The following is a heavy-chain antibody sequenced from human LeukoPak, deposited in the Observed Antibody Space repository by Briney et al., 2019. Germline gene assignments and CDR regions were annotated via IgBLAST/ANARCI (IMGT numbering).Heavy chain of an antibody. Sequence: SETLSLTCTVSGGSISNYYWSWFRQSPGKGLEWIGYISYSGSTKYNPPLKSRVTISLDTSQNQFSLKLNSVTAADTAVYYCATVASGWYPDYWGQGALVTVAS. CDR1: GGSISNYY. CDR3: ATVASGWYPDY. CDR2: ISYSGST. D-gene: IGHD6-19*01. V-gene: IGHV4-59*01. J-gene: IGHJ4*02.